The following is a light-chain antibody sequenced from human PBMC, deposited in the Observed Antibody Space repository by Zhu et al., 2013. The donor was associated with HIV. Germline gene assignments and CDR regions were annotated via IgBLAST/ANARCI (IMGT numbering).Light chain of an antibody. V-gene: IGKV3-15*01. CDR3: QQYNTWPSWT. CDR2: DVS. J-gene: IGKJ1*01. Sequence: EVVLTQSPATLSVSPGERATLSCGASQSITTNLVWYQQKPGQAPRLLIYDVSTRATGVPARFSGSGSGTEFTLTISSLQSEDFALYYCQQYNTWPSWTFGQGTKVEVK. CDR1: QSITTN.